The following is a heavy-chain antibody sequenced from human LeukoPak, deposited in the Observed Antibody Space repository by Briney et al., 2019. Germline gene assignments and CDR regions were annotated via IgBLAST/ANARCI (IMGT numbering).Heavy chain of an antibody. CDR2: IYSGGNT. Sequence: SSETLSLTCTVSGGSVSGYYWSWIRQPPGKGLEWIGYIYSGGNTNYNPSLKSRLTISVDTSKNHFTLKLNSVTAADTAVYYCARHKDSGDYPLDYWGQGILVSVSS. CDR3: ARHKDSGDYPLDY. J-gene: IGHJ4*02. D-gene: IGHD4-17*01. CDR1: GGSVSGYY. V-gene: IGHV4-59*02.